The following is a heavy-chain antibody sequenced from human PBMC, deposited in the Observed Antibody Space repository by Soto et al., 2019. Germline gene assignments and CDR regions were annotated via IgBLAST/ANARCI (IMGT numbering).Heavy chain of an antibody. CDR1: GFTFGDYA. CDR2: IRSKGYSGTT. CDR3: AKGYCSGGSCYSDY. J-gene: IGHJ4*02. D-gene: IGHD2-15*01. Sequence: PGGSLRLSCTASGFTFGDYAMSWFRQAPGKGLEWVGFIRSKGYSGTTEYAASVKGRFTISRDDSKSIAYLQMNSLKTEDTAVYYCAKGYCSGGSCYSDYWGQGTLVTVSS. V-gene: IGHV3-49*03.